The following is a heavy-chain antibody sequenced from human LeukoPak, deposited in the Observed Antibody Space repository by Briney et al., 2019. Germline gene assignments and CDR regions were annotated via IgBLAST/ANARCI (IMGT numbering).Heavy chain of an antibody. D-gene: IGHD3-22*01. CDR2: ISHSGST. V-gene: IGHV4-4*02. CDR1: GGSISSSSW. CDR3: ARALERYYYDSSGYYAHFDY. Sequence: SETLSPTCAVSGGSISSSSWWSWVRQPPGKGLEWTGEISHSGSTNYNPSLKSRVTISGDTSKNQFSLKLRSVTAADTAVYYCARALERYYYDSSGYYAHFDYWGQGTLVTVSS. J-gene: IGHJ4*02.